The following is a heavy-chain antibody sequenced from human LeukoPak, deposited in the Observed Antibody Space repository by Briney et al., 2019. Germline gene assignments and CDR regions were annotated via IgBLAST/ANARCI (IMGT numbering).Heavy chain of an antibody. D-gene: IGHD3-10*01. V-gene: IGHV2-70*11. J-gene: IGHJ4*02. CDR3: ARTTRALWFGELLIDY. CDR2: IDWDDDK. Sequence: SGPTLVNPTQTLTLTCTFSGSSLSTSGMCVSWIRQPPGKALEWLARIDWDDDKYYSTSLKTRLTISEDTSKNQVVLTITNMDPVDTATYCCARTTRALWFGELLIDYWGQGTLVTVSS. CDR1: GSSLSTSGMC.